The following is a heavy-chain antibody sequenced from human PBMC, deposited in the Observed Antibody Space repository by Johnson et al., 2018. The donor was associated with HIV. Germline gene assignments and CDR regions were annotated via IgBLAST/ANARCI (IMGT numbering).Heavy chain of an antibody. CDR3: AKGGPLFVDAFDI. V-gene: IGHV3-9*01. J-gene: IGHJ3*02. CDR2: ISWNSGSI. Sequence: VQLVESGGGVVQPGGSLRLSCAASGFTFSSYGMHWVRQAPGKGLDWVSGISWNSGSITYADSVKGRFAISRDNAKNSLYLQMNSLRAEDTALYYCAKGGPLFVDAFDIWGLGTMVTVSS. CDR1: GFTFSSYG. D-gene: IGHD3-3*01.